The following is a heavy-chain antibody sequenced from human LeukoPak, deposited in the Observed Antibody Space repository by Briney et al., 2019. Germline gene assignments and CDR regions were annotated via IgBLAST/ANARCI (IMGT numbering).Heavy chain of an antibody. CDR1: GYSFTSYW. D-gene: IGHD6-6*01. CDR2: IYLGDSDT. V-gene: IGHV5-51*01. Sequence: GESPKIFCKGSGYSFTSYWIGRVRQIPGKGLEWMGIIYLGDSDTRYSPSVQGKVTISADKSISTAYLQWSSLKASDTAMYYCARVEYSSIYFDYWGQGTLVTVSS. CDR3: ARVEYSSIYFDY. J-gene: IGHJ4*02.